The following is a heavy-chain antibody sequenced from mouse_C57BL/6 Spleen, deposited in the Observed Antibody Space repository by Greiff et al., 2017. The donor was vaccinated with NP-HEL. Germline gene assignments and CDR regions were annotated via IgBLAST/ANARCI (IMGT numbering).Heavy chain of an antibody. CDR2: ISSGGDYI. Sequence: EVKLVESGEGLVKPGGSLKLSCAASGFTFSSYAMSWVRQTPEKRLEWVAYISSGGDYIYYADTVNGRFTISRDNARNTLYLQMSSLKSEDTAMYYCTRDYYGSSYLNWYFDVWGTGTTVTVSS. D-gene: IGHD1-1*01. J-gene: IGHJ1*03. CDR3: TRDYYGSSYLNWYFDV. CDR1: GFTFSSYA. V-gene: IGHV5-9-1*02.